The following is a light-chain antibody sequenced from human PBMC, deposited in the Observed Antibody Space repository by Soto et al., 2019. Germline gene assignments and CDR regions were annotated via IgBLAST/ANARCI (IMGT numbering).Light chain of an antibody. CDR1: SSDVGSFNL. Sequence: QSALTQPASVSGSPGQPITISCTGASSDVGSFNLVSWYQQHPGEAPKLMIYEGNKRPSGVSDRFSGSKAGNTASLTISGLQAEDEADYYCCSYAGSSTSVVFGGGTKLTVL. CDR3: CSYAGSSTSVV. CDR2: EGN. J-gene: IGLJ2*01. V-gene: IGLV2-23*01.